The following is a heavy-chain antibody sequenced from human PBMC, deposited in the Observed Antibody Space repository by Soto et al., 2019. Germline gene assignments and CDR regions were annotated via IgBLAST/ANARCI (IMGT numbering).Heavy chain of an antibody. D-gene: IGHD2-15*01. V-gene: IGHV3-30-3*01. CDR1: GFTFNSYA. Sequence: QVQLVESGGGVVQPGRSLRLSCAASGFTFNSYAMHWVRQAPGKGLEWVAVISYDGSNKYYADSVKGRFTISRDNSKNTLDLQMNSLRAEDTAVYYCARFKGCSGGSCYPSFDYWGQGTLVTVSS. CDR3: ARFKGCSGGSCYPSFDY. J-gene: IGHJ4*02. CDR2: ISYDGSNK.